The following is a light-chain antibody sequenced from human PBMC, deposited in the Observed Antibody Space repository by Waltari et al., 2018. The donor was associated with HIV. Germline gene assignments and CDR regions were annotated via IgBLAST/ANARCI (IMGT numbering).Light chain of an antibody. J-gene: IGKJ2*01. Sequence: IQLTQSPSSLSASVGARVTITCRASQSISSYLNWYQQKPGKAPKLLIYAASSLQSGVPSRFSGSGSGTDFTLTISSLQPEDFATYYCQQSYSIPYTFGQGTKLEIK. CDR2: AAS. CDR3: QQSYSIPYT. V-gene: IGKV1-39*01. CDR1: QSISSY.